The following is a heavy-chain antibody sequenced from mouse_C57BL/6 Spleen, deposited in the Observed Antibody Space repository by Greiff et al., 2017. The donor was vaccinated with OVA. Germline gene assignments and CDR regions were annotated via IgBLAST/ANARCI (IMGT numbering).Heavy chain of an antibody. V-gene: IGHV3-6*01. CDR1: GYSITSGYY. J-gene: IGHJ3*01. D-gene: IGHD4-1*01. CDR2: ISYDGSN. CDR3: AREGELGRSWFAY. Sequence: DVQLQESGPGLVKPSQSLSLTCSVTGYSITSGYYWNWIRQFPGNKLEWMGYISYDGSNNYNPSLKNRISITRDTSKNQFFLKLNSVTTEDTATYYCAREGELGRSWFAYWGQGTLVTVSA.